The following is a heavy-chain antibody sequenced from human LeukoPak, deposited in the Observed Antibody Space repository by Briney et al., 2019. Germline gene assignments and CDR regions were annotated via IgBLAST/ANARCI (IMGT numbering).Heavy chain of an antibody. CDR2: ISRGSDHI. V-gene: IGHV3-21*01. J-gene: IGHJ4*02. CDR1: GFTFSSYA. Sequence: GGSLRLSYAASGFTFSSYAMNWVRQAPGKGLEWVSSISRGSDHIFYADSMKGRFTISRDNAKNSLYLQMNNLGAEDTAVYYCARPYDTRGYFPDYWGQGTLVPVSS. CDR3: ARPYDTRGYFPDY. D-gene: IGHD3-22*01.